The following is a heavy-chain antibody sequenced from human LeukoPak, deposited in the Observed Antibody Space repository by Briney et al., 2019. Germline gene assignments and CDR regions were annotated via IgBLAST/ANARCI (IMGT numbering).Heavy chain of an antibody. Sequence: PSETLSLTCAVHGGSFSGYYWSWIRQPPGKGLEWIGEINHSGSTNYNPSLKSRVTISVDTSKNQFSLKLSSVTAADTAVYYCARGYYCSSTSCYDYWGQGTLVTVSS. V-gene: IGHV4-34*01. CDR2: INHSGST. CDR3: ARGYYCSSTSCYDY. CDR1: GGSFSGYY. J-gene: IGHJ4*02. D-gene: IGHD2-2*01.